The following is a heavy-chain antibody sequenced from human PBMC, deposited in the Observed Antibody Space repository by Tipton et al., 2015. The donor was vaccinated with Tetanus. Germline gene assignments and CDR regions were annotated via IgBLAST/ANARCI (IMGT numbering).Heavy chain of an antibody. D-gene: IGHD3-22*01. CDR1: GGTFSSYA. CDR2: IIPIFGTA. CDR3: ARAIPYYYDSSGYPPFDY. V-gene: IGHV1-69*06. J-gene: IGHJ4*02. Sequence: QLVQSGAEVKKPGSSVKVSCKASGGTFSSYAISWVRQAPGQGLEWMGGIIPIFGTANYAQKFQGRVTITADKSTSTAYMELSSLRSEDTAVYYCARAIPYYYDSSGYPPFDYWGQGTLVTVSS.